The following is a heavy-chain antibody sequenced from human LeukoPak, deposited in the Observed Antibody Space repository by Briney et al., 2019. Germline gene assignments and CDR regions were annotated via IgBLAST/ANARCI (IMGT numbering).Heavy chain of an antibody. V-gene: IGHV3-30*02. CDR3: AKLGETTVTMDS. Sequence: GGSLRLSCAASGFTFSSYGMHWVRQAPGKGLEWVAFIRYDGSNKYYADSVRGRFTISRDNSKNTLYLQMNSLRAEDTAVYYCAKLGETTVTMDSRGQGTLVTVSS. CDR2: IRYDGSNK. CDR1: GFTFSSYG. D-gene: IGHD4-17*01. J-gene: IGHJ4*02.